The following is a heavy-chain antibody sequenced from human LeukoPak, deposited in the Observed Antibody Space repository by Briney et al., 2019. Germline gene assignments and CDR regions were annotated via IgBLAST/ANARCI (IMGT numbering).Heavy chain of an antibody. D-gene: IGHD3-3*01. Sequence: PSETLSLTCTVSGGSISSYYWSWIRQPPGKGLEWIGYIYYSGSTNYNPSLKSRVTISVDTSKNQFSLKLSSVTAADTAVYYCARGTYYDFWSGYYKQYFDYWGQGTLVTVSS. V-gene: IGHV4-59*12. CDR3: ARGTYYDFWSGYYKQYFDY. J-gene: IGHJ4*02. CDR2: IYYSGST. CDR1: GGSISSYY.